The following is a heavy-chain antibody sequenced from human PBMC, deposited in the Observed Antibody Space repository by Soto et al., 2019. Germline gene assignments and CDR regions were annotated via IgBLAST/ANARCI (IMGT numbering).Heavy chain of an antibody. CDR1: GGSISGYY. V-gene: IGHV4-59*07. CDR3: ARQQLLPFYYALDV. D-gene: IGHD6-13*01. CDR2: IYYRGST. Sequence: QVQLQESGPGLVKPSDTLSLTCPVSGGSISGYYWSWIRQPPGKGLEYIGYIYYRGSTNYNPSLKSRVTMSVDTSRNQFSLKLNSVTAADTAVYYCARQQLLPFYYALDVWGQGTTVTVSS. J-gene: IGHJ6*02.